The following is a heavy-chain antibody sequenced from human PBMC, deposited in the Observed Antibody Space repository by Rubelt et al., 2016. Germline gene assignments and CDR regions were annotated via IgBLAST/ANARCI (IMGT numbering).Heavy chain of an antibody. CDR3: ARDVFGVVFMDV. CDR1: TFSSYS. CDR2: ISSSSSTI. D-gene: IGHD3-3*01. J-gene: IGHJ6*02. V-gene: IGHV3-48*01. Sequence: TFSSYSMNWVRQAPGKGLEWVSYISSSSSTIYYADSVKGRFTISRDNSKNTLYLQMNSLRAEDTAVYYCARDVFGVVFMDVWGQGTTVTVSS.